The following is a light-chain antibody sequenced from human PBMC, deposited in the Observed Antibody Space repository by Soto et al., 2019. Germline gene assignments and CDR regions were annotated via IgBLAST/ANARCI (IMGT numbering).Light chain of an antibody. CDR3: QQYYSSPPIT. CDR2: AAS. J-gene: IGKJ5*01. V-gene: IGKV3-20*01. CDR1: QSVSSSY. Sequence: EVVLTQSPGTLSLSPGERATLSCRAGQSVSSSYLAWYQQKPGQAPRLLIYAASSRATGIPDRFSGSGSGTDFTLTISRLEPEDFAVYYCQQYYSSPPITFGQGTRLEIK.